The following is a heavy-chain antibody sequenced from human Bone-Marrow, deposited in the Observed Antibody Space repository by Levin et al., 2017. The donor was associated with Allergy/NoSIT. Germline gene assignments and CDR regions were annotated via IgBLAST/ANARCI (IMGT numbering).Heavy chain of an antibody. CDR3: AKLGFESSGASRMIDY. J-gene: IGHJ4*02. CDR2: ISYDGSRV. Sequence: SCAASGFTFSSYVMHWVRQAPGKGLEWVAYISYDGSRVYYADSVKGRFTISRDNSKSTLYLEMNSLRSEDTAVYYCAKLGFESSGASRMIDYWGQGTLVTVSS. V-gene: IGHV3-30*18. CDR1: GFTFSSYV. D-gene: IGHD3-22*01.